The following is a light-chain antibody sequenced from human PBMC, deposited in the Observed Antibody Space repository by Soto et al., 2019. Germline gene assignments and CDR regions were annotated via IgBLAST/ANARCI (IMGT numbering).Light chain of an antibody. CDR1: SSDVGGYNY. V-gene: IGLV2-14*01. J-gene: IGLJ3*02. Sequence: QSALTQPASVSGSPGQSITISCTGTSSDVGGYNYVSWYQQHPGKAPKLMIYEVSNRPSGVSNRFSGSKSGNTASLTISGLQAEDDADYYCSSYTSSSTQVFGGGTKRTVL. CDR2: EVS. CDR3: SSYTSSSTQV.